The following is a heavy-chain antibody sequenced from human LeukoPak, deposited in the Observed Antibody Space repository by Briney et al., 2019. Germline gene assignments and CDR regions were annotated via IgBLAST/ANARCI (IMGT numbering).Heavy chain of an antibody. J-gene: IGHJ5*02. CDR1: GFTFDDYA. CDR3: AKDIVQGFWSGCLWFDP. Sequence: GGSLRLSCAASGFTFDDYAMHWVRQAPGKGLEWVSLISGDGGSTYYADSVKGRFTISRDNSKNSLYLQMNSLRTEDTALYYCAKDIVQGFWSGCLWFDPWGQGTLVTVSS. CDR2: ISGDGGST. V-gene: IGHV3-43*02. D-gene: IGHD3-3*01.